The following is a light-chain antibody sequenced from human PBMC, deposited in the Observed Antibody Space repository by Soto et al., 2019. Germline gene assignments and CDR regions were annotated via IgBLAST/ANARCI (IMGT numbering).Light chain of an antibody. CDR2: DTT. J-gene: IGLJ1*01. CDR1: TGAVTNGHY. V-gene: IGLV7-46*01. Sequence: QAVVTQEPSLSVSPGATVTLTCGSSTGAVTNGHYPYWFQQKPGQAPRTLIYDTTNRHSWTPAQFSGSLLGGKAALTLSGAQPEYEGEYYCLLLYTGPSVFGTGT. CDR3: LLLYTGPSV.